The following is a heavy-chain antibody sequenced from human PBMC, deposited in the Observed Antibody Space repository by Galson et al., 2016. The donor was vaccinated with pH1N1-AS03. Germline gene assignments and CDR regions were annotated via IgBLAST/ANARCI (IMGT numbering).Heavy chain of an antibody. Sequence: PALVKPTQTLTLTCSLSGVSVPSSGVGVGWFRQPPGKALEWLALVYWDETRRYSPSLKNRLTITKDSSKNQVVLTVTSVDPMDIATYFCALPNSGGNAFEIWGPGTMVTVSS. CDR1: GVSVPSSGVG. CDR3: ALPNSGGNAFEI. J-gene: IGHJ3*02. CDR2: VYWDETR. V-gene: IGHV2-5*02. D-gene: IGHD2/OR15-2a*01.